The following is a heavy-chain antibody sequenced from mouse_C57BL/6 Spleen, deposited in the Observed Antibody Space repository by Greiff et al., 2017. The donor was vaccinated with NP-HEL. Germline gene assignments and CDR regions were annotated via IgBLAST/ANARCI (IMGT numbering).Heavy chain of an antibody. CDR3: AREVYYDYDGFAY. D-gene: IGHD2-4*01. J-gene: IGHJ3*01. CDR2: IDPSDSYT. CDR1: GYTFTSYW. V-gene: IGHV1-52*01. Sequence: VQLQQPGAELVRHGSSVKLSCKASGYTFTSYWMHWVKQRPIQGLEWIGNIDPSDSYTNYNQKFKGKATLTVDTSSSTAYMQLSSLTSEDSAVYYCAREVYYDYDGFAYWGQGTLVTVSA.